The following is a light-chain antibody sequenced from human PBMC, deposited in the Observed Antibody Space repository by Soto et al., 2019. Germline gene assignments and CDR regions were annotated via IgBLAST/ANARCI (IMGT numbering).Light chain of an antibody. CDR1: QSVSSSY. V-gene: IGKV3-20*01. Sequence: EIVLTQSPGTLSLSPGKRATLACRARQSVSSSYLAWYQQKPGQAPRLIIYGASSRATGIPDRFSGSGAGTDFTLTISRLEPEDFAVYYCQQYGSSPRTFGQGTKVDIK. J-gene: IGKJ1*01. CDR2: GAS. CDR3: QQYGSSPRT.